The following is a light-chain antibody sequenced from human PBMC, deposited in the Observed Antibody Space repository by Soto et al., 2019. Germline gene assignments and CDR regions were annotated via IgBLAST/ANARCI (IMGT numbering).Light chain of an antibody. Sequence: EIEMAQSPATLSASPGERATISCRASQSVSSYLDWYQQKPGKAPSLLIYGASCMPSGIPARFSGSGSGTEFTLTIGSLQSDDFAVYYCQQYINWPRTFGQGTKVDIK. V-gene: IGKV3-15*01. J-gene: IGKJ2*01. CDR2: GAS. CDR1: QSVSSY. CDR3: QQYINWPRT.